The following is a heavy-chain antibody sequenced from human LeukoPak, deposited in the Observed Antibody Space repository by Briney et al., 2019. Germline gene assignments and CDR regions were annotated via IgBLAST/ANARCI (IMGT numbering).Heavy chain of an antibody. Sequence: SVKVSCKASGGTFSSYAISWVRQAPGQGLEWMGRNIPIFGTANYAQKFQGRVTITADKSTSTAYMELSSLRSEDTAVYYCASASRYYYDSSGYYSERGWGQGTLVTVSS. CDR3: ASASRYYYDSSGYYSERG. J-gene: IGHJ4*02. D-gene: IGHD3-22*01. CDR2: NIPIFGTA. V-gene: IGHV1-69*06. CDR1: GGTFSSYA.